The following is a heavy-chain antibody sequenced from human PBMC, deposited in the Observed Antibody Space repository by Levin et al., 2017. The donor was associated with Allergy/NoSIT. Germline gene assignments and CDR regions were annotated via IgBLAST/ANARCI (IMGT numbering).Heavy chain of an antibody. V-gene: IGHV1-2*02. J-gene: IGHJ4*02. CDR3: ARGGYGGNNRPDH. CDR1: GYTFTGCY. D-gene: IGHD4-23*01. Sequence: ASVKVSCKASGYTFTGCYMHWVRQAPGQGLEWMGWINPNSGGTNYAQKFQGRVTMTRDTSISTAYMELSRLRSDDTAVYYCARGGYGGNNRPDHWGQGTLVTVSS. CDR2: INPNSGGT.